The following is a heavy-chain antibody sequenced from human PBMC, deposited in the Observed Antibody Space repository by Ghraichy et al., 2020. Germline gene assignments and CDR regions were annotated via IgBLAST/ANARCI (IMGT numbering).Heavy chain of an antibody. V-gene: IGHV2-5*02. D-gene: IGHD3-22*01. CDR2: IYGDDDK. CDR1: GFSLTTRGVG. Sequence: SGPTLVKPTQTLTLTCTFSGFSLTTRGVGVGWIRQPPGKALEWLALIYGDDDKRFSPYLKSRLTITKDTSKNQVVLTMANMDPVDTATYYCAHFDYYDPSGLLDFWGQGTLVTVSS. J-gene: IGHJ4*02. CDR3: AHFDYYDPSGLLDF.